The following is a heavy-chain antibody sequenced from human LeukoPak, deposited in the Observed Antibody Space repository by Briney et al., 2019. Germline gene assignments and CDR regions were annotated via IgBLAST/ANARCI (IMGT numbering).Heavy chain of an antibody. CDR2: INAHNGNT. CDR3: ARGYYYGSGNYYSNWFDP. D-gene: IGHD3-10*01. CDR1: GYTFTTYG. Sequence: ASVKVSCKASGYTFTTYGISWVRQAPGQGLEWVGWINAHNGNTKYVEDFQGRITMATDTSTSTAYMELRSLRSDDAAVYYCARGYYYGSGNYYSNWFDPWGQGTLVTVSS. V-gene: IGHV1-18*01. J-gene: IGHJ5*02.